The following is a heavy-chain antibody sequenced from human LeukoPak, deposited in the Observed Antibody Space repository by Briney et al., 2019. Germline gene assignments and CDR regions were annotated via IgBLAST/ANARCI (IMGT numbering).Heavy chain of an antibody. D-gene: IGHD2-2*01. CDR3: ARDLGYCSSTSCPYFDY. V-gene: IGHV3-21*01. CDR2: ISSSSSYI. Sequence: GGSLRLSCAASGFTFSSYSMNWVRQAPGKGLEWVSSISSSSSYIYYADSVKGRFTISRDNAKNSLYLQMNSLRAEDTAVNYCARDLGYCSSTSCPYFDYWGQGTLVTVSS. CDR1: GFTFSSYS. J-gene: IGHJ4*02.